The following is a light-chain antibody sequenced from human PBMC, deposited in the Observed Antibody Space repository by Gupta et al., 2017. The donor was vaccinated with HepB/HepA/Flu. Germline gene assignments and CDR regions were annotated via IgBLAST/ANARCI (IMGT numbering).Light chain of an antibody. V-gene: IGLV3-25*03. CDR1: ALSNQY. J-gene: IGLJ2*01. CDR2: KDT. Sequence: SSALTQPPYVSVSLGQTPRITCSGDALSNQYAYWYQQKPGQAPVSLIYKDTRRPSGIPERFSGSSSGTTVTLTISGVQAEDEADYHCQTADGSGTYVVFGGGTKLTVL. CDR3: QTADGSGTYVV.